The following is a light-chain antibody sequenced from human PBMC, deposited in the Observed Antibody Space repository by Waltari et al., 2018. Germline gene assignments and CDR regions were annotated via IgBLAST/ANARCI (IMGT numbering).Light chain of an antibody. V-gene: IGLV1-44*01. CDR1: SSNIGSNL. J-gene: IGLJ3*02. CDR2: SNH. Sequence: QSVLTQPPSASGTPGQRVTISCSGSSSNIGSNLVSWYLQVPGTAPTLLIYSNHQRPSGVPGRFSGSKSGPSASLAISWLQSEDEGDYYCAAWDGSLEGWVFGGGTRLTVL. CDR3: AAWDGSLEGWV.